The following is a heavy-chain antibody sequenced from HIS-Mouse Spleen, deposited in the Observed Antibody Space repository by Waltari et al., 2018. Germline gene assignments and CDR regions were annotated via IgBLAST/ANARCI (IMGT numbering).Heavy chain of an antibody. CDR1: RFTVCSHN. V-gene: IGHV3-66*01. D-gene: IGHD6-6*01. CDR2: IYSGGST. Sequence: EVQLVESGGGLVQPGGSLRLSWAASRFTVCSHNLRWVRQAPGKGLEWVSVIYSGGSTYYADSVKGRFTISRDNSKNTLYLQMNSLRAEDTAVYYCARKYSSSFDYWGQGTLVTVSS. J-gene: IGHJ4*02. CDR3: ARKYSSSFDY.